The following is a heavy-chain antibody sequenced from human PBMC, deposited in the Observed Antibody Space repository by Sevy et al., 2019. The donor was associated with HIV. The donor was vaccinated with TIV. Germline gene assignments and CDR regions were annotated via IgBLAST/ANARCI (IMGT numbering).Heavy chain of an antibody. D-gene: IGHD3-10*01. CDR1: GFTFTNYA. CDR3: AKLPSTVMFREKGY. Sequence: GGSLRLSCAASGFTFTNYAMNWVRQAPGKGLEWVSGISDSGDTTHYAESVKGRFTISRENSKNTVSLQMSSLRAEDTAIYYCAKLPSTVMFREKGYWSQGTRVTVPS. CDR2: ISDSGDTT. V-gene: IGHV3-23*01. J-gene: IGHJ4*02.